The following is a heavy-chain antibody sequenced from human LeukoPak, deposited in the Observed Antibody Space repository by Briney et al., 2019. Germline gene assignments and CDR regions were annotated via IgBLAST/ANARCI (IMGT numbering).Heavy chain of an antibody. D-gene: IGHD3-3*01. J-gene: IGHJ4*02. CDR3: ARAYYDFWSGYQFDY. CDR1: GGSFSGYY. Sequence: PSETLSLTCAVYGGSFSGYYWSWIRQPPGRGLEWIGEINHSGSTNYNPSLKSRVTISVDTSKNQFSLKLSSVTAADTAVYYCARAYYDFWSGYQFDYWGQGTLVTVSS. CDR2: INHSGST. V-gene: IGHV4-34*01.